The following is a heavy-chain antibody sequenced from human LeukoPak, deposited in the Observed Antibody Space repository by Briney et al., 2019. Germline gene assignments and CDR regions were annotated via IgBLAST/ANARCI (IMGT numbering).Heavy chain of an antibody. D-gene: IGHD5-18*01. CDR3: AKDIYSYGELDH. V-gene: IGHV3-30*02. J-gene: IGHJ4*02. CDR2: IRYDARNI. CDR1: GFTFSNYG. Sequence: GSLRLSCAASGFTFSNYGMHWVRQAPGKGLEWVAFIRYDARNIYYADSVKGRFTISRDNSKKTLYLQMNSLRAEDTAFYYCAKDIYSYGELDHWGQGTLVIVSS.